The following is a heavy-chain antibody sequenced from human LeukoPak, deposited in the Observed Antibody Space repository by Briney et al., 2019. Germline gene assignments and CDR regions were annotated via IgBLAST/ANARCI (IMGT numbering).Heavy chain of an antibody. V-gene: IGHV4-30-4*01. Sequence: SETLSLTCTVSGGSISSGDYYWGWKRQPPGQGLEWLGYIYYSGSTYYNPSLKSRVTISVDTSKNQFSLKLSSVTAADTAVYYCATGYGSVPPLGYGMDVWGKGTTVTVSS. CDR2: IYYSGST. CDR1: GGSISSGDYY. CDR3: ATGYGSVPPLGYGMDV. D-gene: IGHD3-10*01. J-gene: IGHJ6*04.